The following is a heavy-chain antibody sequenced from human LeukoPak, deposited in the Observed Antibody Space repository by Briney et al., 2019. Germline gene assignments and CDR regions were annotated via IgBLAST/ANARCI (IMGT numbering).Heavy chain of an antibody. CDR2: INPNSGGT. Sequence: ASVKVSCKASGYTFTGYYMHWVRQAPGQGLEWTGWINPNSGGTNYAQKFQGRVTMTRDTSISTAYMELSRLRSDDTAVYYCARDSDAAYNWNYSPSGYWGQGTLVTVSS. V-gene: IGHV1-2*02. D-gene: IGHD1-7*01. CDR1: GYTFTGYY. CDR3: ARDSDAAYNWNYSPSGY. J-gene: IGHJ4*02.